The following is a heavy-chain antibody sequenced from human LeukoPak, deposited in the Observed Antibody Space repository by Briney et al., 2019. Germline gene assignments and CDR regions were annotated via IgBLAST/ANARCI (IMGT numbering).Heavy chain of an antibody. J-gene: IGHJ4*02. CDR3: ARDPPGGYLDY. Sequence: GGSLRLSCAASGFTFSDYYMNWIRQAPGKGLEWVSYISSSASTIYYADSVKGRFTISRDNAKSSLYLQMNSLTAADTAVYYCARDPPGGYLDYWGQGTLVTVSS. V-gene: IGHV3-11*01. CDR2: ISSSASTI. D-gene: IGHD3-16*01. CDR1: GFTFSDYY.